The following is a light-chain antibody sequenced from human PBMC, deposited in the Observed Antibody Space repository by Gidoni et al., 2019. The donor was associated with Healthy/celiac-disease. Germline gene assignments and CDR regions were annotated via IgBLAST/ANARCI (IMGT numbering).Light chain of an antibody. Sequence: DIQMTQSPSTLSASVGDRVTITCRASQSISSWLAWYQQKPGKAPKLLIYKASSLASGVPSRFSCSGSGTEFTLTISSLQPDDFATYYCQQYNSYSGTFGQGTKVEIK. CDR1: QSISSW. CDR3: QQYNSYSGT. V-gene: IGKV1-5*03. J-gene: IGKJ1*01. CDR2: KAS.